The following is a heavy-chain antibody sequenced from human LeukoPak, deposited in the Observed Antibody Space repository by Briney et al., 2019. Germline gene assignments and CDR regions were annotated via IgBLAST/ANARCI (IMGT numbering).Heavy chain of an antibody. D-gene: IGHD3-22*01. J-gene: IGHJ4*02. CDR1: GYTFTGYY. CDR2: INPNSGGT. V-gene: IGHV1-2*02. CDR3: ARDHPFSDSSGYYLFDY. Sequence: ASVKVSCKASGYTFTGYYMHWVRQAPGQGLEWMGWINPNSGGTNYAQKFQGRVTMTRDTSISTAYMELSRLRSDDTAVYYCARDHPFSDSSGYYLFDYWGQGTLVTVSS.